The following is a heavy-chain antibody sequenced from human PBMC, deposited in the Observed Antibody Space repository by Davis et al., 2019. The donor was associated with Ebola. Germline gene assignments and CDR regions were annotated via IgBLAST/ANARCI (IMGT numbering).Heavy chain of an antibody. CDR1: GYTFTGYY. J-gene: IGHJ4*02. Sequence: ASVKVSCKASGYTFTGYYMHWVRQAPGQGLEWMGWISAYNGNTNYAQKLQGRVTMTTDTSTSTAYMELRSLRSDDTAVYYCARDLEYCSSTSCSFDYWGQGTLVTVSS. CDR3: ARDLEYCSSTSCSFDY. CDR2: ISAYNGNT. V-gene: IGHV1-18*04. D-gene: IGHD2-2*01.